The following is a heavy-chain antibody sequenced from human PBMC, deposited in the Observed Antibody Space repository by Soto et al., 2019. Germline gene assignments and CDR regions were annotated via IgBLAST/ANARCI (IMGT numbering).Heavy chain of an antibody. CDR3: ARHGRGVGARPLDY. D-gene: IGHD1-26*01. CDR2: IFSNDEK. CDR1: GFSLSNARMG. V-gene: IGHV2-26*01. J-gene: IGHJ4*02. Sequence: QVTLKESGPVLVKPTETLTLTCTVSGFSLSNARMGVSWIRQPPGQALEWLAHIFSNDEKSYSTSLKSRLTTSKDTSKSQVVLTMTNMDPVDTATYYCARHGRGVGARPLDYWGQGTLVTVSA.